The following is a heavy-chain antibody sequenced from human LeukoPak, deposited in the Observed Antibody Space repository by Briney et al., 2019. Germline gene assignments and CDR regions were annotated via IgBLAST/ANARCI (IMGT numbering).Heavy chain of an antibody. J-gene: IGHJ4*02. CDR3: ARHQFYYDTSGYYYFDY. Sequence: SETLSLTCSVSDDSITMYYWAWIRQPPGKGLDWFGSIYYTGITYYNASLKSRVTISVDTSKNQFSLRLSSVTAADTAVYYCARHQFYYDTSGYYYFDYWGQGILVTVSS. V-gene: IGHV4-39*01. CDR2: IYYTGIT. CDR1: DDSITMYY. D-gene: IGHD3-22*01.